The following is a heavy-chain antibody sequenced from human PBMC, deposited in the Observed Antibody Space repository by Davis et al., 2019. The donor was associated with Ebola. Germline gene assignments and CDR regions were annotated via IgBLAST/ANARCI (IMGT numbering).Heavy chain of an antibody. CDR1: GYTFNSHG. Sequence: AASVKVSCKASGYTFNSHGISWVRQAPGQGLEWMGWISAYNGNTNYAQKLQGRVTMTTDTSTSTAYMELRSLRSDDTAVYYCARVRHYYDSSGYYPDAFDIWGQGTMVTVSS. J-gene: IGHJ3*02. V-gene: IGHV1-18*01. D-gene: IGHD3-22*01. CDR3: ARVRHYYDSSGYYPDAFDI. CDR2: ISAYNGNT.